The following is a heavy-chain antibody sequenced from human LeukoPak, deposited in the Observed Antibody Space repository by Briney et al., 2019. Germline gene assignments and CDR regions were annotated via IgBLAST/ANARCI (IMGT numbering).Heavy chain of an antibody. J-gene: IGHJ4*02. CDR2: IYYSGST. Sequence: SQTLSLTGTVSGGSVSSGDYYWSWIRQPPGKGLEWIGYIYYSGSTYYNPSLKSRVNISVDTSKNQFSLKLTSVTAADTAVYYCARVPLYYYGSYRFDYWGQGTLVTVSS. CDR3: ARVPLYYYGSYRFDY. D-gene: IGHD3-10*01. V-gene: IGHV4-30-4*01. CDR1: GGSVSSGDYY.